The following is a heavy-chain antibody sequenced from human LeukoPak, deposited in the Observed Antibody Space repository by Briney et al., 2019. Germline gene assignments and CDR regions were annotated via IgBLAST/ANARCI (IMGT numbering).Heavy chain of an antibody. CDR2: IRYDGSNK. CDR3: AKDQRAIAARPGGFDY. J-gene: IGHJ4*02. D-gene: IGHD6-6*01. CDR1: GFTFSSYG. Sequence: GGSLRLSCAASGFTFSSYGMHWVRQAPGKGLEWVAFIRYDGSNKYYTDSVKGRFTISRDNSKNTLYLQLNSLRTEDTSVYYCAKDQRAIAARPGGFDYWGQGSLVTVSS. V-gene: IGHV3-30*02.